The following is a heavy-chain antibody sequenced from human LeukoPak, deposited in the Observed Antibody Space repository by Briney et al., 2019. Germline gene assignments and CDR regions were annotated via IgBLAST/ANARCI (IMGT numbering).Heavy chain of an antibody. Sequence: ASVKVSCKASGYTFTGYYMHWVRQAPGQGLEWMGWINPNSGGTNYAQKFQGRVTMTRDTSISTAYMELSRLRSDDTAVYYCARNGYCSSTSCSQGAYYYGMDVWGQGTTVTVSS. V-gene: IGHV1-2*02. J-gene: IGHJ6*02. CDR1: GYTFTGYY. D-gene: IGHD2-2*01. CDR2: INPNSGGT. CDR3: ARNGYCSSTSCSQGAYYYGMDV.